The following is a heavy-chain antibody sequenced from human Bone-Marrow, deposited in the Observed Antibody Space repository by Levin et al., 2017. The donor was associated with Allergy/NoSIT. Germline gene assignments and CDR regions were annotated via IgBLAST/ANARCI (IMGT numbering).Heavy chain of an antibody. V-gene: IGHV3-23*01. D-gene: IGHD1-26*01. CDR2: ISGSGAST. J-gene: IGHJ4*02. Sequence: PGGSLRLSCAASGFTFAPFAMSWVRQAPGKGLEWVSGISGSGASTFYADSVKGRFTISRDNSKDTLFLQMTDLRVEDTAFYFCAKTTEDGSYLPKTPDHWGQGALVTVSS. CDR1: GFTFAPFA. CDR3: AKTTEDGSYLPKTPDH.